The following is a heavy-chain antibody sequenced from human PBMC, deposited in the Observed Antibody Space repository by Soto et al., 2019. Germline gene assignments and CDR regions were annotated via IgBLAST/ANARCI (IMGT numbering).Heavy chain of an antibody. D-gene: IGHD5-18*01. CDR1: GVSISSYY. CDR3: ARDEYSYGFDY. J-gene: IGHJ4*02. CDR2: IYYSGST. V-gene: IGHV4-59*01. Sequence: TSETLSLTCTVSGVSISSYYWSWIRQPPGKGLEWIGYIYYSGSTNYNPSLKSRVTISVDTSKNQFSLKLSSVTAADTAVYYCARDEYSYGFDYWGQGTLVTVSS.